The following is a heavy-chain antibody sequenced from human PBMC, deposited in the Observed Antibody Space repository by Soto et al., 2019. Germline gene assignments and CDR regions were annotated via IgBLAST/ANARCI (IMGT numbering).Heavy chain of an antibody. CDR1: GFTFSNYV. Sequence: GSLRLSCAASGFTFSNYVMHWVRQAPGKGRVWVSRVSHDGSTTSYADSVKGRFTISRDNSKNTLYLQTDSLRDEDRAVYYCESDLYWLLYDYWGQGTLVTVSS. CDR2: VSHDGSTT. D-gene: IGHD3-3*01. CDR3: ESDLYWLLYDY. J-gene: IGHJ4*02. V-gene: IGHV3-74*01.